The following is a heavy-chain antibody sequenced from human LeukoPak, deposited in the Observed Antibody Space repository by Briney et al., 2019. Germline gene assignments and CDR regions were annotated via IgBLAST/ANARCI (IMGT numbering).Heavy chain of an antibody. CDR2: IYYSGST. J-gene: IGHJ6*04. V-gene: IGHV4-59*01. CDR1: GGSISSYY. Sequence: PSETLSLTCTVSGGSISSYYWSWIRQPPGKGLEWIGYIYYSGSTNYNPSLKSRVTISVDTPKNQFSLKLSSVTAADTAVYYCARLVPAAKNYYYGMDVWGKGTTVTVSS. D-gene: IGHD2-2*01. CDR3: ARLVPAAKNYYYGMDV.